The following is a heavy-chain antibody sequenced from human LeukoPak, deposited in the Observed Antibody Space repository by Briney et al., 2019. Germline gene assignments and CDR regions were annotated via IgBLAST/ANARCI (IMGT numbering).Heavy chain of an antibody. CDR3: ATGGLSW. CDR2: ISPSANSA. J-gene: IGHJ4*02. V-gene: IGHV3-23*01. Sequence: GGSLRLSCATSGFTFSSYSMSWVRQAPGEGLEWVSAISPSANSASYPDSVKGRFTISRDNSKNTLYLQMNSLTAEDTAVYYCATGGLSWWAQGTLVTVSS. CDR1: GFTFSSYS. D-gene: IGHD2/OR15-2a*01.